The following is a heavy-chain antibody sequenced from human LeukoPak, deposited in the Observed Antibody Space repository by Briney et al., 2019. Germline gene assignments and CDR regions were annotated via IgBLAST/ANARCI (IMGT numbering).Heavy chain of an antibody. Sequence: SETLSLTCTVSGGSISTSNYYWGWIRQPPGKGLEWIGNIFYSGSTYYSPSLKSRVTISLDTSRNQFSLKLSSVTAADTAVYYCARSNVEMATIVRFFDYWGQGTLVTVSS. V-gene: IGHV4-39*07. J-gene: IGHJ4*02. D-gene: IGHD5-24*01. CDR1: GGSISTSNYY. CDR3: ARSNVEMATIVRFFDY. CDR2: IFYSGST.